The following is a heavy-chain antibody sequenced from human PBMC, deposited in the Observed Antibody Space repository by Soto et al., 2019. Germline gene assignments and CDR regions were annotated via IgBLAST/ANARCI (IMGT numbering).Heavy chain of an antibody. Sequence: GASVKVSFKASGYTFNSYGITWVRPAPGQGLEWIGWISVYNGKTNYAQNLQGRVTMTTDPSTSTAHMELRSPIFDDTAVYFCASLRIDRALDFGGQGALVNVSS. CDR2: ISVYNGKT. CDR3: ASLRIDRALDF. D-gene: IGHD1-26*01. CDR1: GYTFNSYG. V-gene: IGHV1-18*01. J-gene: IGHJ4*02.